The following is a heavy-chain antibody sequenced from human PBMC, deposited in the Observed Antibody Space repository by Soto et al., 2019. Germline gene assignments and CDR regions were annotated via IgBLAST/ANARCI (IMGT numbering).Heavy chain of an antibody. V-gene: IGHV1-2*02. D-gene: IGHD6-6*01. J-gene: IGHJ5*02. Sequence: ASVKVSCKASGYTFTNYYMHLVRQAPGQGLEWMGWINPNSGSTNYAQKFEGRVTLTRDTSISTAYTELSRLRSDDTAVYYCARGRGSSSNNFFDPWGQGTLVTVSS. CDR1: GYTFTNYY. CDR3: ARGRGSSSNNFFDP. CDR2: INPNSGST.